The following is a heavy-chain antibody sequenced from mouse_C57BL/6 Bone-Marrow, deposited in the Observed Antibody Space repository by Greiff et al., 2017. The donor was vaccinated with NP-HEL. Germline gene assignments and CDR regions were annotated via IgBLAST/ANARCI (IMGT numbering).Heavy chain of an antibody. Sequence: EVKVVESGGGLVQPGGSRKLSCAASGFTFSSFGMHWVRQAPEKGLEWVAYISSGSSTIYYADTVKGRFTISRDNPKNTRFLQMTSLRSEDTAMYYCARARTGTDHAMDYWGQGTSVTVSS. CDR1: GFTFSSFG. CDR2: ISSGSSTI. J-gene: IGHJ4*01. D-gene: IGHD4-1*01. V-gene: IGHV5-17*02. CDR3: ARARTGTDHAMDY.